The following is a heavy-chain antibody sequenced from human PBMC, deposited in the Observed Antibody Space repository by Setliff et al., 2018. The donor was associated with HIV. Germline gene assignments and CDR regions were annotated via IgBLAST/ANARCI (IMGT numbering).Heavy chain of an antibody. CDR1: GFRFTAHK. CDR3: ARVGEMATIGYSYYYMDV. D-gene: IGHD5-12*01. J-gene: IGHJ6*03. Sequence: SVKVSCKTSGFRFTAHKFHWVRQAPGQGLEWMGGIIPIFHTTNYAQKFQGRVTITADESTSTVYMELSSLRSEDTAVYYCARVGEMATIGYSYYYMDVWGKGTTVTVSS. CDR2: IIPIFHTT. V-gene: IGHV1-69*13.